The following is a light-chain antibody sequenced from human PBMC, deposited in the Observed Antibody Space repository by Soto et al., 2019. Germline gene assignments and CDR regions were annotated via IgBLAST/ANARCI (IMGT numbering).Light chain of an antibody. V-gene: IGKV3-15*01. J-gene: IGKJ2*01. CDR3: QQYNNWPPYT. Sequence: EIVMTQSPATLSVSPGERATLSCRASQSVSSNLAWYQQKPGQAPRLLIYGASTRATGIPARFSGSGSGTECTLTISRVQSEDFAVYYCQQYNNWPPYTFGQGTKLEIK. CDR2: GAS. CDR1: QSVSSN.